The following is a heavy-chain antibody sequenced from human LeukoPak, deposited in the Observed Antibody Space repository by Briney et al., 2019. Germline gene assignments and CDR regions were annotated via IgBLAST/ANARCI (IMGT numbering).Heavy chain of an antibody. V-gene: IGHV7-4-1*02. Sequence: ASVKVSCKASGYTFTSYAMNWVRQAPGQGLEWMGWINTNTGNPTYAQGFTGRFVFSLDTSVSTAYLQISSLKAEDTAVYYCARGPAAGTFGEDIGMGYNWFDPWGQGTLVTVSS. J-gene: IGHJ5*02. D-gene: IGHD3-10*01. CDR3: ARGPAAGTFGEDIGMGYNWFDP. CDR2: INTNTGNP. CDR1: GYTFTSYA.